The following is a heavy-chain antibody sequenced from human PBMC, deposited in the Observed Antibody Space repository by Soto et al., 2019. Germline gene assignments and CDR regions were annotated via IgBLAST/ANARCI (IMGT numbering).Heavy chain of an antibody. CDR3: APLTVSLSGPYGIHV. D-gene: IGHD2-15*01. V-gene: IGHV4-39*01. CDR1: GYSVSSSDYY. Sequence: SETLSLTCSVSGYSVSSSDYYWAWIRQPPGKGLEWIGSMLYSGLTYYNPSLKSRVTLSVDTSKNQFSVRLNSVTASDTAVYYCAPLTVSLSGPYGIHVWGQGTTVTVSS. CDR2: MLYSGLT. J-gene: IGHJ6*02.